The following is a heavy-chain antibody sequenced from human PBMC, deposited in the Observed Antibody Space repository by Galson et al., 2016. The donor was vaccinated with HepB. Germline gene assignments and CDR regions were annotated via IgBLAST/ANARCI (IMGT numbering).Heavy chain of an antibody. CDR1: GGSISTYY. J-gene: IGHJ4*02. CDR2: IAGSGKYI. V-gene: IGHV3-11*04. Sequence: LSLTCTVSGGSISTYYWSWIRQSPGKGLEWVSCIAGSGKYIYYADSVKGRFTISRDNARNSVYLQMNSLRVDDTAVYYCVRDLFDSWGQGTLVTVSS. CDR3: VRDLFDS.